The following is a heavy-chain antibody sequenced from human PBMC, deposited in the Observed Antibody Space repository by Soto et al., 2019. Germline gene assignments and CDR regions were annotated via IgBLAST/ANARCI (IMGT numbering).Heavy chain of an antibody. J-gene: IGHJ4*02. CDR3: ARATPRSYSNYSYRF. V-gene: IGHV4-34*01. D-gene: IGHD4-4*01. CDR1: GGSFSGYY. Sequence: QVQLQQWGAGLLKPSETLSLTCAVYGGSFSGYYWSWIRQPPGKGLEWIGEINRSGSTNYNPSLKSRVTISVDTSKNQFSLKLSSVTAADTAVYYCARATPRSYSNYSYRFWGQGTLVTVSS. CDR2: INRSGST.